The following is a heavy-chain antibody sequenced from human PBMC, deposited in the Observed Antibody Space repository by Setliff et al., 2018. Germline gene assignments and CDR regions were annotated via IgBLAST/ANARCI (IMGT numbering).Heavy chain of an antibody. CDR3: ARGGTYRYFDY. V-gene: IGHV4-59*01. CDR1: GDSISDVS. Sequence: PSETLSLTCTVSGDSISDVSIMAWIRQPPGKGLEFIGYVFYNGAAKYDPSLKSRVTMSVDTSKTQFSLKLNSMTTADTAVYYCARGGTYRYFDYWGQGALVTVSS. J-gene: IGHJ4*02. CDR2: VFYNGAA.